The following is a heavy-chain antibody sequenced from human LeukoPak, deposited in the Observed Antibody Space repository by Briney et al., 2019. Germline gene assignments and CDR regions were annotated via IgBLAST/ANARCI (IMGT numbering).Heavy chain of an antibody. CDR1: GFTFSSYA. CDR3: AGDRMALGDF. D-gene: IGHD7-27*01. V-gene: IGHV3-74*01. CDR2: INSDGSII. Sequence: GGSLRLSCAASGFTFSSYAMSWVRQAPGEWLVWVSRINSDGSIITSADSVKGRFPISRDNAKNTLYLQMNSLRAEDTAVYYCAGDRMALGDFWGQGTLVTVSS. J-gene: IGHJ4*02.